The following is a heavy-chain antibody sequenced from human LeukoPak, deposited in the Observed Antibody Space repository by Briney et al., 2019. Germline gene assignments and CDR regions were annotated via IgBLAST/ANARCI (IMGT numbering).Heavy chain of an antibody. D-gene: IGHD6-13*01. J-gene: IGHJ4*02. CDR1: GFSFTSYT. Sequence: GGSLRLSCAASGFSFTSYTMIWLRQAPGKGLEWVAFIRYDGNTKYYADSVKGRITISRDNSKNTLHLQMNSLRTEDTAVYYCARVKGGIAAAGNYFDYWGQGTLVTVSS. CDR2: IRYDGNTK. CDR3: ARVKGGIAAAGNYFDY. V-gene: IGHV3-30*02.